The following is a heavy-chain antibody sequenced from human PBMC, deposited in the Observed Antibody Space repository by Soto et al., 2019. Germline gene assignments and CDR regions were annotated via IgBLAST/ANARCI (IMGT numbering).Heavy chain of an antibody. J-gene: IGHJ4*02. CDR1: GGTFSTFG. Sequence: SVKVSCKTSGGTFSTFGISWVRQAPGQGLEWMGGIIPFFGTADYSQKFEDRITITADESTNTVYMDLRSLTSEHTAIYYCARTAPMYACDKYYYDFWGQGALVTVSS. D-gene: IGHD2-8*01. V-gene: IGHV1-69*13. CDR3: ARTAPMYACDKYYYDF. CDR2: IIPFFGTA.